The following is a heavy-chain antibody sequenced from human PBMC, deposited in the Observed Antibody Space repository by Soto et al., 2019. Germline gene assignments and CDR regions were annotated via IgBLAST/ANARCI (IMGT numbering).Heavy chain of an antibody. Sequence: AVKVSCKACGGTFSSYAISWVRQAPGQGLEWMGGIIPIFGTANYAQKFQGRVTITADESTSTAYMELSSLRSEDTAVYYCPTSEGPLYGGDNYYFDYWG. J-gene: IGHJ4*01. D-gene: IGHD2-21*01. CDR1: GGTFSSYA. CDR2: IIPIFGTA. CDR3: PTSEGPLYGGDNYYFDY. V-gene: IGHV1-69*13.